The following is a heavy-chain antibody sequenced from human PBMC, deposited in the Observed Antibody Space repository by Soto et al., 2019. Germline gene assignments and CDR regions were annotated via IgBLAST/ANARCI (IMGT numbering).Heavy chain of an antibody. D-gene: IGHD4-17*01. CDR3: AHRTTTVTWWFDP. V-gene: IGHV2-5*02. Sequence: QITLKECGPTLVKPTQTLTLTCTVSRFSLTTSGVDGGWIRQPPGKALEWLALIYWDDDKRYSPSRKSRLTSTKYTSKHQVDLTMTNMDPADTATYFCAHRTTTVTWWFDPWGQGTLVTVSS. CDR2: IYWDDDK. J-gene: IGHJ5*02. CDR1: RFSLTTSGVD.